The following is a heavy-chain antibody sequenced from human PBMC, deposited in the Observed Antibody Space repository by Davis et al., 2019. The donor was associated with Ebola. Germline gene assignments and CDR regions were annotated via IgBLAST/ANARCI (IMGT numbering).Heavy chain of an antibody. V-gene: IGHV1-2*06. J-gene: IGHJ1*01. CDR1: GYTFTSYY. D-gene: IGHD3-22*01. Sequence: AASVKVSCKASGYTFTSYYMHWVRQAPGQGLEWMGRINPNSGGTNYAQKFQGRVTMTRDTSISTAYMELSRLRSDDTAVYYCARAGVSSGYYYEYFQHWGQGTLVTVSS. CDR2: INPNSGGT. CDR3: ARAGVSSGYYYEYFQH.